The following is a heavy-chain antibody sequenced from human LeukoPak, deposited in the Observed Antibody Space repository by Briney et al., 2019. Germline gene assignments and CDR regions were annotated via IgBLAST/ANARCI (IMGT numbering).Heavy chain of an antibody. CDR2: ISGTGGST. J-gene: IGHJ4*02. CDR3: AGQKRGSYRPYYFDY. CDR1: GFTFSSYA. D-gene: IGHD3-16*02. V-gene: IGHV3-23*01. Sequence: GGSLRLSCAASGFTFSSYAINWVRQAPGKGPEWVSIISGTGGSTYYADSVKGRFTISRDNSKNTLYLHMNSLRDEDTAVYYCAGQKRGSYRPYYFDYWGQGTLVSVSS.